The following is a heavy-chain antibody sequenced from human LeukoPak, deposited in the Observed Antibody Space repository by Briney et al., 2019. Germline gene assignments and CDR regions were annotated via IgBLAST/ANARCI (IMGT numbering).Heavy chain of an antibody. V-gene: IGHV3-74*01. J-gene: IGHJ4*02. CDR3: ARGPNYYDSSGYPDY. D-gene: IGHD3-22*01. Sequence: GGSLRLSCAASGFTFSSYWMHWVRQAPGKGLVWVSRINSDGSSTSYADSVKGRFTISRDNAKNTLYLQMNSLRAEDTAVYYCARGPNYYDSSGYPDYWGQGTLVIVSS. CDR1: GFTFSSYW. CDR2: INSDGSST.